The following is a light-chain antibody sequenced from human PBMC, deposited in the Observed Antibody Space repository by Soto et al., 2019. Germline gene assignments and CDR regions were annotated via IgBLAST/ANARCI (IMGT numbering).Light chain of an antibody. CDR1: ESVSSN. V-gene: IGKV3-15*01. J-gene: IGKJ1*01. CDR2: GAS. Sequence: EIVMTQSPATLSVSPGERATLSCRASESVSSNLAWYHQKPGQAPRLLIYGASTRSTGIPARFSGSGSGTEFTLTISSLQSEDFAVYYCQQYNNWARTFGQGTKVEIK. CDR3: QQYNNWART.